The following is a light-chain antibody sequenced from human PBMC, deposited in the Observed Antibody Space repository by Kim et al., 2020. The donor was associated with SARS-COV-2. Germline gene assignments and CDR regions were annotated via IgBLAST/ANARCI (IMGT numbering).Light chain of an antibody. CDR3: QQYGSSPT. Sequence: EIVLTQSPGTLSLSPGERATLSCRASQSVRSSYLAWYQQKPGQAPRLLIYGAASRATGIPDRFSGSGSGTDFTLTISRLEPEDFAVYYCQQYGSSPTFGPGTKLDIK. CDR1: QSVRSSY. J-gene: IGKJ3*01. V-gene: IGKV3-20*01. CDR2: GAA.